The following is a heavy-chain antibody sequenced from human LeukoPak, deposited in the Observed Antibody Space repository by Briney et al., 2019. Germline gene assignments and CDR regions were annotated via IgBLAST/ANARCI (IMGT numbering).Heavy chain of an antibody. J-gene: IGHJ4*02. CDR1: GFTFSSYG. CDR3: AKDSGGYSYGLAFDY. Sequence: GGSLRLSCAASGFTFSSYGMHWVRQAPGKGLEWVAFIRYDGSNKYYADSVKGRFTISRDNSKNTLYLQMNSLRAEDTAVYYCAKDSGGYSYGLAFDYWGQGTLVTVSS. D-gene: IGHD5-18*01. CDR2: IRYDGSNK. V-gene: IGHV3-30*02.